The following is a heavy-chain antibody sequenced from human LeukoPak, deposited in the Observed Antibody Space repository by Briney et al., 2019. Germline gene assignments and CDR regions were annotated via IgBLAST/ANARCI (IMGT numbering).Heavy chain of an antibody. Sequence: SETLSLTCTVSGGSISSSSYYWGWIRQPPGKGLEWIGSIYHSGSTYYNPSLKSRVTISVDTSKNQFSLKLSSVTAADTAVYYCARDSNLAGLDYWGQGTLVTVSS. CDR2: IYHSGST. CDR3: ARDSNLAGLDY. V-gene: IGHV4-39*07. J-gene: IGHJ4*02. CDR1: GGSISSSSYY. D-gene: IGHD6-19*01.